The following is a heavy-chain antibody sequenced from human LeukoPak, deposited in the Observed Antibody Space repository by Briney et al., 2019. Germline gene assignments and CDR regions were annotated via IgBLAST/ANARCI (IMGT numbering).Heavy chain of an antibody. J-gene: IGHJ3*02. CDR3: ARGYNAFDI. Sequence: LRLSCAASGFTFSSYAMSWIRQPPGKGLEWIGYIYYSGSTYYNPSLKSRVTISVDTSKNQFSLKLSSVTAADTAVYYCARGYNAFDIWGQGTMVTVSS. V-gene: IGHV4-30-4*08. D-gene: IGHD5-24*01. CDR2: IYYSGST. CDR1: GFTFSSYA.